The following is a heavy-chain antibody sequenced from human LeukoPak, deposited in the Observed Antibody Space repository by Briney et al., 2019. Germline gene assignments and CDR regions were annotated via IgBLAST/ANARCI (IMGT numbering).Heavy chain of an antibody. CDR3: ARDLLLYYDTLTGYYRSNWFDP. CDR1: GGSISSSSYY. Sequence: PSETLSLTCTVSGGSISSSSYYWGWIRQPPGKGLEWIGSIYYSGSTYYNPSLKSRVTISVDTSKNQFSLQLSSVTAAATAVYYCARDLLLYYDTLTGYYRSNWFDPWGQGTLVTVSS. J-gene: IGHJ5*02. CDR2: IYYSGST. D-gene: IGHD3-9*01. V-gene: IGHV4-39*07.